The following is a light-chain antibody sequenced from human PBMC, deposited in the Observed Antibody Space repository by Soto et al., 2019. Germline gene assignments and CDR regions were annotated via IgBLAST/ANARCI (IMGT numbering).Light chain of an antibody. CDR3: QQSYSTPPT. V-gene: IGKV1-39*01. J-gene: IGKJ5*01. CDR2: VVS. CDR1: QNIYSY. Sequence: DLPMTQSPSSLSASVGDRVTITCRTSQNIYSYLNWYQQKPGKAPKLLVSVVSTLQSGVPPRFSGSGSGTDFTLTIISLQPEDFATYYCQQSYSTPPTFGLGTRLELK.